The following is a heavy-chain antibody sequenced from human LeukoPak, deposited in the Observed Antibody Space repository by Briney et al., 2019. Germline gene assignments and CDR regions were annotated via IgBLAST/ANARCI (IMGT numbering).Heavy chain of an antibody. Sequence: GGSLRLSCAASGFTFSSYAMSWVRQAPGKGLEWVSSISASGGSTYYADSVKGRFTISRDNSKNTLHLQMNSLRAEDTAVYYCPRGSSGPDYRGQGTLVTVSS. CDR3: PRGSSGPDY. CDR1: GFTFSSYA. V-gene: IGHV3-23*01. CDR2: ISASGGST. D-gene: IGHD6-19*01. J-gene: IGHJ4*02.